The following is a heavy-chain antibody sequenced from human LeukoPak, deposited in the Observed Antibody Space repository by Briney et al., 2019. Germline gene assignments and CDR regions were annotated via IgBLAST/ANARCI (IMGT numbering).Heavy chain of an antibody. CDR3: ARVRGSYANDY. CDR2: INSGGSYT. Sequence: GGSLRLSCAASGFTFSDYYMSWIRQAPGKGLEWVSYINSGGSYTNYADSVEGRFTISRDNAKNSLYLQMNSLRAEDTAVYYCARVRGSYANDYWGQGTLVTVSS. J-gene: IGHJ4*02. V-gene: IGHV3-11*06. CDR1: GFTFSDYY. D-gene: IGHD1-26*01.